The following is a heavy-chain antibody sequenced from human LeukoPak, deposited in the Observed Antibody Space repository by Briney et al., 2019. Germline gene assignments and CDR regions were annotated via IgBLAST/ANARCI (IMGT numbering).Heavy chain of an antibody. CDR1: GSTVTHYA. CDR3: YCRDDLPA. Sequence: GGSLRLSCSASGSTVTHYAMHWVRQAPGKGLEYVSAVDANGRTTYYADSVKGRFTISRDDSKNTLYLHTSSLRPEDTAIYYCYCRDDLPAWGQGTLVTISS. D-gene: IGHD5-24*01. V-gene: IGHV3-64D*06. J-gene: IGHJ5*02. CDR2: VDANGRTT.